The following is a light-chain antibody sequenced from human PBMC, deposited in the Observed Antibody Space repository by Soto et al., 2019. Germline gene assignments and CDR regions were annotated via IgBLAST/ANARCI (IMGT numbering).Light chain of an antibody. V-gene: IGKV1-5*01. CDR1: QSISTG. CDR2: DAS. Sequence: DIQMTQSPSTLSASIGDRVTNTCLARQSISTGLAGHQQRPRKAHKLRIYDASGLESGVPSRFSGSGPGTEFTLTISSLQPDDFANYYCQQSNSYPYTFVQRTKLVTK. J-gene: IGKJ2*01. CDR3: QQSNSYPYT.